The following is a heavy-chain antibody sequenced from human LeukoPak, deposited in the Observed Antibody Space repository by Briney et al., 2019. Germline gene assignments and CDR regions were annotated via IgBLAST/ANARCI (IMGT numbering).Heavy chain of an antibody. D-gene: IGHD2-15*01. CDR3: TTGGGYCSGGTCYLVRSLFDY. CDR2: FKRKTDGGTT. Sequence: GGPLRLSCEASGFTFSNAWMSGVRQAPGKGLEGVCHFKRKTDGGTTDYAAPVKGRFTISRDDSKNTLYLQMNSLKPEDTAVYYCTTGGGYCSGGTCYLVRSLFDYWGQGTLVTVSS. V-gene: IGHV3-15*01. J-gene: IGHJ4*02. CDR1: GFTFSNAW.